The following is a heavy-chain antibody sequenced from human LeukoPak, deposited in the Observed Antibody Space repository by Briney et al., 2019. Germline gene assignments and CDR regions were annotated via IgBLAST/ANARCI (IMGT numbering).Heavy chain of an antibody. CDR2: INHSGAST. D-gene: IGHD3-10*01. V-gene: IGHV1-46*01. CDR3: ARDRGQGVSYPRGLDY. CDR1: GYTFTSYY. Sequence: ASVKVSCKASGYTFTSYYMHWVRQAPGQGLEWMGIINHSGASTSYAQNFQGRVTMTRDTSTTTVYMELSSLRSDDTAVYYCARDRGQGVSYPRGLDYWGQGTLVTVSS. J-gene: IGHJ4*02.